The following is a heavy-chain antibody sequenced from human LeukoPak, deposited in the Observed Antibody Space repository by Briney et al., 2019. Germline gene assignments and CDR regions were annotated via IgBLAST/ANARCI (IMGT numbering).Heavy chain of an antibody. D-gene: IGHD3-10*01. Sequence: SVKVSCRASGGTFSSYAISWVRQAPGQGLEWMGRIIPILGIANYAQKFQGRVTITADKSTSTAYMELSSLRSEDTAVYYCARDGNYGSGSGLDYWGQGTLVTVSS. CDR1: GGTFSSYA. CDR2: IIPILGIA. J-gene: IGHJ4*02. V-gene: IGHV1-69*04. CDR3: ARDGNYGSGSGLDY.